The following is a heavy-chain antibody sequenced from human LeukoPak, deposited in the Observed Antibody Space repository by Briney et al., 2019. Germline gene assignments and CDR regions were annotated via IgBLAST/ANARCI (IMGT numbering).Heavy chain of an antibody. CDR2: INHSGST. J-gene: IGHJ4*02. CDR1: GGSFSGCY. Sequence: SETLSLTCAVYGGSFSGCYWSWIRQPSGKGLEWIGEINHSGSTNYNPSLKSRVTISVDTSKNQFSLKLSSVTAADTAVYYCARKETPYDYVWGSYVGGKFDYWGQGTLVTVSS. V-gene: IGHV4-34*01. D-gene: IGHD3-16*01. CDR3: ARKETPYDYVWGSYVGGKFDY.